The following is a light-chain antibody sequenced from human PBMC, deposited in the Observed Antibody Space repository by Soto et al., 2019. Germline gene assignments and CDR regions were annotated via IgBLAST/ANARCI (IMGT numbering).Light chain of an antibody. CDR2: DAS. V-gene: IGKV1-5*01. CDR3: QQYNHYSWT. CDR1: QTISSW. J-gene: IGKJ1*01. Sequence: DIQMTQSPSTLSGSVGDRVTITCRASQTISSWLAWYQQKPGKAPKLLIYDASTLESGVPSRFSGSGSGTEFTLTIRGLQPGDFATYYCQQYNHYSWTFGQGTKVDIK.